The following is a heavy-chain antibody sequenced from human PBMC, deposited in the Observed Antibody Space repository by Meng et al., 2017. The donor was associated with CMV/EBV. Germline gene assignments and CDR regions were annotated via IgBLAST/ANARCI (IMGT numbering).Heavy chain of an antibody. J-gene: IGHJ6*02. D-gene: IGHD3-16*01. CDR3: AKGGDYYYYGMDV. CDR2: IWYDGSNK. Sequence: GESLKISCAASGFTFSSYGMHWVRQAPGKELEWVAVIWYDGSNKYYADSVKGRFTISRDNSKNTLYLQMNSLRAEDTAVYYCAKGGDYYYYGMDVWGQGTTVTVSS. V-gene: IGHV3-33*06. CDR1: GFTFSSYG.